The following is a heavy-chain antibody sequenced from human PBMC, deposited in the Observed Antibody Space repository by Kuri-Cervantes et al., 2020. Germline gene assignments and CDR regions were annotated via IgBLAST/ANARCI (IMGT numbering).Heavy chain of an antibody. V-gene: IGHV3-23*01. D-gene: IGHD5-18*01. J-gene: IGHJ4*02. Sequence: GGSLRLSCAASGFTFSNYAMSWVRQAPGKGLEWVSVTSDNGGSTYHADSVKGRFTISRDNAKNSLYLQMNSLRAEDTAVYYCARDPGGYSYGPLNFDYWGQGTLVTVSS. CDR1: GFTFSNYA. CDR2: TSDNGGST. CDR3: ARDPGGYSYGPLNFDY.